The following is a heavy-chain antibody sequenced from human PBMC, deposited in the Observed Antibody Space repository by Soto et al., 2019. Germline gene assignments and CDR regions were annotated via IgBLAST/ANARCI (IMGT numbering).Heavy chain of an antibody. Sequence: PGGSLRLSCAASGFTFSSYAMSWVRQAPGKGLEWVSAISGSGGSTYYADSVKGRFTISRDNSKNKLYLQMNSLRAEDTAVYYCAKDLAPYYVFGSGYYTVYYYGMDVWGQGTTVTVSS. V-gene: IGHV3-23*01. D-gene: IGHD3-3*01. CDR3: AKDLAPYYVFGSGYYTVYYYGMDV. CDR2: ISGSGGST. CDR1: GFTFSSYA. J-gene: IGHJ6*02.